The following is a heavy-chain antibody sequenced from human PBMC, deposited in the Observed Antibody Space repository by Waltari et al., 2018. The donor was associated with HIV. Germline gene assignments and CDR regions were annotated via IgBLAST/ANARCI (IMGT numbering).Heavy chain of an antibody. CDR3: VGGSGWLMDN. V-gene: IGHV3-7*01. CDR1: DFTFNTYW. CDR2: IKEDGSNE. D-gene: IGHD6-19*01. J-gene: IGHJ4*02. Sequence: EVQLVESGGGLVQPGGSLRLSCAASDFTFNTYWMSWVRQAPGKGLEGVAIIKEDGSNERYVDSVKGRFTISTDNAKKSLYLQMNSLRVEDSAVYYCVGGSGWLMDNWGQGTLVTVSS.